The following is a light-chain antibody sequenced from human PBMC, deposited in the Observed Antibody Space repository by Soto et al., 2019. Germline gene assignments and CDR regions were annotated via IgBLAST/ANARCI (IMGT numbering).Light chain of an antibody. CDR3: GTWDSSLSPWV. V-gene: IGLV1-51*01. Sequence: QSVLTQPPSVSAAPGQKGTISCSGSSSKIGNNYVSWYQQFPGTAPKLLIYDNNKRPSGIPDRFSGSKSGTSATLGITGLQTGDEADYYCGTWDSSLSPWVFGGGTPPAVL. J-gene: IGLJ3*02. CDR2: DNN. CDR1: SSKIGNNY.